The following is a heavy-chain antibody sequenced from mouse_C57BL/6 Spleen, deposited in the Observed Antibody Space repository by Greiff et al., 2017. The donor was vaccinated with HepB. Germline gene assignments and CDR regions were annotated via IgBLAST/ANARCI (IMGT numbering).Heavy chain of an antibody. CDR3: ATSSPLTGFAY. CDR2: IYPGSGNT. CDR1: GYTFTDYY. J-gene: IGHJ3*01. V-gene: IGHV1-76*01. D-gene: IGHD1-1*01. Sequence: VQLQQSGAELVRPGASVKLSCKASGYTFTDYYINWVKQRPGQGLEWIARIYPGSGNTYYNEKFKGKATLTAAKSSSTAYMQLSRLTSEDSAVYFCATSSPLTGFAYWGQGTLVTVSA.